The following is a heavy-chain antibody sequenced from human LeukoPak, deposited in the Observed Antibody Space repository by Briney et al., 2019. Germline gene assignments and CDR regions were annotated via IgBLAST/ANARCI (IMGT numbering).Heavy chain of an antibody. CDR1: GFTFSSYA. J-gene: IGHJ6*02. V-gene: IGHV3-23*01. CDR3: AKGRYCSSTSCYNDYYYGMDV. D-gene: IGHD2-2*02. CDR2: ISGSGGST. Sequence: GGSLRLSCAASGFTFSSYAMSWVRQAPGKGLEWVSAISGSGGSTYYADSVKGRFTISRDNSKNTLYLQMNSLRAEDTAVYYCAKGRYCSSTSCYNDYYYGMDVWGQGTTVTVSS.